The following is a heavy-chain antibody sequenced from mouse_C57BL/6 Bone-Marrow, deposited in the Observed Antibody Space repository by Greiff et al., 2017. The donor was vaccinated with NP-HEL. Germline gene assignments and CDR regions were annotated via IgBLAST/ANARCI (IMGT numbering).Heavy chain of an antibody. Sequence: VQLQQSGAELVKPGASVKMSCKASGYTFTTYPIEWVKQNHGKSLEWIGNFHPYNDDTEYNEKFKNKATLTVEKSSSTVYLELSRLTSDDSSFYDCARGGNYWYYFDYWGQGTTLTVSS. J-gene: IGHJ2*01. CDR1: GYTFTTYP. V-gene: IGHV1-47*01. D-gene: IGHD2-1*01. CDR3: ARGGNYWYYFDY. CDR2: FHPYNDDT.